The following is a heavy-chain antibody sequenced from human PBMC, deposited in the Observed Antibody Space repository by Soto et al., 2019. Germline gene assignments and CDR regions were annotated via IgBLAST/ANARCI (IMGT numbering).Heavy chain of an antibody. J-gene: IGHJ4*02. D-gene: IGHD6-19*01. Sequence: PSETLSLTCAVYGGSFSGYYWSWIRQPPGKGLAWIGEINHSGSNNYNPSLKSRVTISVDTSKNQFSLKLSSVTAADTAVYYCARSIAVAGKNDYWGQGTLVTVSS. CDR2: INHSGSN. V-gene: IGHV4-34*01. CDR3: ARSIAVAGKNDY. CDR1: GGSFSGYY.